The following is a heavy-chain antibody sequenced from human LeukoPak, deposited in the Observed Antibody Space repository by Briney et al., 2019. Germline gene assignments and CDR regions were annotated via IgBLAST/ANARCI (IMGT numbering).Heavy chain of an antibody. CDR2: IKHDGSET. V-gene: IGHV3-7*01. J-gene: IGHJ4*02. Sequence: GGSLRLSCAASGFTFSSSWMTWVRQAPGEGLEWVANIKHDGSETYYVDSVRGRFTISRDNAKNSLYLQMNRLRADDTAVYYCARDRPGYTSSWYSPFDYWGQGTLVTVSS. CDR3: ARDRPGYTSSWYSPFDY. CDR1: GFTFSSSW. D-gene: IGHD6-13*01.